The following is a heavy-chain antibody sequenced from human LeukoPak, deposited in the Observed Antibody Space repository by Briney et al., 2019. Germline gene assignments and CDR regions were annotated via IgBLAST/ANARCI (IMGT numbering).Heavy chain of an antibody. J-gene: IGHJ4*02. CDR1: GYTFTGYY. CDR3: ARVGGILWFGELSTYFDY. D-gene: IGHD3-10*01. Sequence: ASVKVSCKASGYTFTGYYMHWVRQAPGQGLEWMGWINPNSGGTNYAQKFQGRVTMTRDTSISIAYMELSRLRSDDTAVYYCARVGGILWFGELSTYFDYWGQGTLVTVSS. V-gene: IGHV1-2*02. CDR2: INPNSGGT.